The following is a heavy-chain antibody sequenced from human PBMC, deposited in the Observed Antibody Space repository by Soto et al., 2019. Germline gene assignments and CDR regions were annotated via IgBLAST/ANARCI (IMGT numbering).Heavy chain of an antibody. Sequence: GGSLRLSCAASGFTFSSYAMSWVRQAPGKGLEWVSAISGSGGSTYYADSVKGRFTISRDNSKNTLYLQMNSLRAEDTAVYYCAKDITIFGVVIFGMAVWLQGTTVTVSS. CDR2: ISGSGGST. D-gene: IGHD3-3*01. J-gene: IGHJ6*02. V-gene: IGHV3-23*01. CDR3: AKDITIFGVVIFGMAV. CDR1: GFTFSSYA.